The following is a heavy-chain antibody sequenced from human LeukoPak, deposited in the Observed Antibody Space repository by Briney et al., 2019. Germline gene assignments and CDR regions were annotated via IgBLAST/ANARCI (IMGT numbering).Heavy chain of an antibody. CDR1: GGSISSYY. CDR2: IYYSGST. CDR3: ARVNINNWHSCDY. D-gene: IGHD1-1*01. J-gene: IGHJ4*02. V-gene: IGHV4-59*01. Sequence: SETLSLTCTVSGGSISSYYWSWIRQPPGKGLEWIGYIYYSGSTNYNPSLKSRVTISVDTSKNQFSLKLSSVTAADTAVYYCARVNINNWHSCDYWGQGTLVTVSS.